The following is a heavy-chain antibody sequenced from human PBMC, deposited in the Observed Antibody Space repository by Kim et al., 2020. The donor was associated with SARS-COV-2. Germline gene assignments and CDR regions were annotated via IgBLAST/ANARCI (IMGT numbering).Heavy chain of an antibody. V-gene: IGHV3-23*01. D-gene: IGHD3-9*01. Sequence: VKGRFTISRDNSKNTLYLQMNSLRAEDTAVYYCAKDPWYDILTGYDWFDPWGQGTLVTVSS. J-gene: IGHJ5*02. CDR3: AKDPWYDILTGYDWFDP.